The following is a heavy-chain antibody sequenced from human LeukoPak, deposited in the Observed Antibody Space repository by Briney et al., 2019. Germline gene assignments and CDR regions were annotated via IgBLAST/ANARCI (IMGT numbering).Heavy chain of an antibody. D-gene: IGHD3-10*01. V-gene: IGHV3-74*01. CDR1: RFTFSNYW. Sequence: GGSLRLSCAASRFTFSNYWMHWVRQAPGKGLVWVSRINSDGSSTNYADSVKGRFTISRDNAKNTLYLQMNSLRAEDTAIYYCARDSNYYGSGSYLYDWGQGTLVTVSS. CDR2: INSDGSST. J-gene: IGHJ4*02. CDR3: ARDSNYYGSGSYLYD.